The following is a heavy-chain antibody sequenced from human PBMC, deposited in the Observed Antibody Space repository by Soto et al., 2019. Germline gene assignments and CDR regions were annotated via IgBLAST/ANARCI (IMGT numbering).Heavy chain of an antibody. CDR2: IIPIFGTA. D-gene: IGHD3-22*01. Sequence: GASVKVSCKASGGTFSSYAISWVRRAPGQGLEWMGGIIPIFGTANYAQKFQGRVTITADKSTSTAYMELSSLRSEDTAVYYCLGEVPDYYDSSGYYASVDYWGQGTLVTVSS. J-gene: IGHJ4*02. V-gene: IGHV1-69*06. CDR3: LGEVPDYYDSSGYYASVDY. CDR1: GGTFSSYA.